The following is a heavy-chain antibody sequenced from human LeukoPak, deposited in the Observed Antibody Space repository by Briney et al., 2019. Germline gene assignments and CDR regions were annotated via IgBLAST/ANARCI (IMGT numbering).Heavy chain of an antibody. CDR2: ISAYNGNT. CDR3: ARDGTAMGNYYYYYMDV. D-gene: IGHD5-18*01. J-gene: IGHJ6*03. V-gene: IGHV1-18*01. Sequence: ASVKVSCKASGYTFTSYGISWVRQAPGQGLEWMGWISAYNGNTNYAQKLQGRVTMTTDTSTSTVYMELSSLRSEDTAVYYCARDGTAMGNYYYYYMDVWGKGTTVTISS. CDR1: GYTFTSYG.